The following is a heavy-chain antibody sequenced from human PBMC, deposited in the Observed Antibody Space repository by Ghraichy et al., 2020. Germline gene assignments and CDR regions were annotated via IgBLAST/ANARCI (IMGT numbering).Heavy chain of an antibody. J-gene: IGHJ4*02. CDR2: INHSGST. CDR1: GGSFSGYY. CDR3: ASGVNSGSSPFDY. Sequence: SETLSLTCAVYGGSFSGYYWSWIRQPPGKGLEWIGEINHSGSTNYNPSLKSRVTISVDTSKNQFSLKLSSVTAADTAVYYCASGVNSGSSPFDYWGQGTLVTVSS. D-gene: IGHD1-26*01. V-gene: IGHV4-34*01.